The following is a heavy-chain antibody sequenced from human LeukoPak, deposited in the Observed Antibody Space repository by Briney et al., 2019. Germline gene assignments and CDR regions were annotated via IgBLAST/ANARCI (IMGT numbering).Heavy chain of an antibody. CDR1: GFTFSSYG. CDR3: TRHFCTSPSCYDY. V-gene: IGHV3-33*01. J-gene: IGHJ4*02. Sequence: RLSXAXCGFTFSSYGMQWVRQAPGKGVEWXAXIWLDARNKHYADCVKGRFTISRDNCKNALYLQMDSLRADDTAVYYCTRHFCTSPSCYDYWGQGTLVTVSS. CDR2: IWLDARNK. D-gene: IGHD2-2*01.